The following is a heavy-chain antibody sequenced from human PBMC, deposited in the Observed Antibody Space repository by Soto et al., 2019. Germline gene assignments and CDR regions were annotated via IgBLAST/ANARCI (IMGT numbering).Heavy chain of an antibody. Sequence: ASVKVSCKASGYTFTGYYMHWVRQAPGQGLEWMGWINPNSGGTNYAQKFQGWVTMTRDTSISTAYMELSRLRSDDTAVYYCARVGLSNHYDSSGFSAFDIWGQGTMVTVSS. CDR3: ARVGLSNHYDSSGFSAFDI. CDR2: INPNSGGT. J-gene: IGHJ3*02. V-gene: IGHV1-2*04. CDR1: GYTFTGYY. D-gene: IGHD3-22*01.